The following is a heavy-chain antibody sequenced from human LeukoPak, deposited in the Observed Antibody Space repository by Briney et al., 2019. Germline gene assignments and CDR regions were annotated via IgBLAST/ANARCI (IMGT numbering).Heavy chain of an antibody. Sequence: PGGSLRLSCAASGFTFSSYGMHWVRQAPGKGLEWVAVISYDGSNKYYADSVKGRFTISRDNSKNTLYLQMNSLRAEDTAVYYCAKDGYSSGWYLKYWYFDLWGRGTLVTVSS. J-gene: IGHJ2*01. CDR2: ISYDGSNK. CDR3: AKDGYSSGWYLKYWYFDL. V-gene: IGHV3-30*18. D-gene: IGHD6-19*01. CDR1: GFTFSSYG.